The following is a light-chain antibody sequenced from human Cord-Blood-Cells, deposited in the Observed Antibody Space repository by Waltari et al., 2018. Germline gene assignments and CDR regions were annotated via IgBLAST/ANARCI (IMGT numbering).Light chain of an antibody. CDR1: SSDVGGYNY. CDR2: DVS. V-gene: IGLV2-11*01. CDR3: CSYAGSYTLV. Sequence: QSALTQPRSVSGSPGQSVTISCTGTSSDVGGYNYVSWYQQHPGKAPKLMIYDVSKRPSGVPDRFAGSKAGGTAALTISGRQGEDEADYYCCSYAGSYTLVFGGGTKLTVL. J-gene: IGLJ3*02.